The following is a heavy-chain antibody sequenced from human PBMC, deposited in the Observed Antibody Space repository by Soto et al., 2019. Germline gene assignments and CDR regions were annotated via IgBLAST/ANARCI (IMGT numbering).Heavy chain of an antibody. V-gene: IGHV3-48*02. D-gene: IGHD6-13*01. J-gene: IGHJ4*02. Sequence: EVQLVESGGGLVQPGGSLRLSCAATGFSFGRYAMNWVRQPPGKGLEWVAYISASSTNIDYADSVKGRFTVSRDNAQNSLSLQMNSLRDEDTAVYFCASDESLEQHLVYHFDNWGQGTLVTVSS. CDR2: ISASSTNI. CDR1: GFSFGRYA. CDR3: ASDESLEQHLVYHFDN.